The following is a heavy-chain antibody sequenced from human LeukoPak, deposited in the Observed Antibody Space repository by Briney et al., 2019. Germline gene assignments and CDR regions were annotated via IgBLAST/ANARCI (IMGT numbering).Heavy chain of an antibody. Sequence: SDILSLTCTISGGSLRDSSYQWGWIRQSPGPGLHWIGNISWSGTPYYNRSLKRRVTISVGTSRTQLSLPPTSVTASKGAPCYHVCGYHYGRHLTFDCHSWG. D-gene: IGHD5-18*01. J-gene: IGHJ5*01. CDR3: VCGYHYGRHLTFDCHS. CDR2: ISWSGTP. CDR1: GGSLRDSSYQ. V-gene: IGHV4-39*01.